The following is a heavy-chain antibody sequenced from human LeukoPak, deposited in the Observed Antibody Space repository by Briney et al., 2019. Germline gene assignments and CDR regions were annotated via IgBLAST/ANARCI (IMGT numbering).Heavy chain of an antibody. D-gene: IGHD3-9*01. Sequence: PGGSLRLSCAASGFTFSSYSMNWVRQAPGKGLEWVSSISSSSSYIYYADSVKGRFAISRDNAKNPLYLQMNSLRAEDTAVYYCARPYYDILTGTAEYFDLWGRGTLSLSPQ. V-gene: IGHV3-21*01. CDR3: ARPYYDILTGTAEYFDL. CDR2: ISSSSSYI. CDR1: GFTFSSYS. J-gene: IGHJ2*01.